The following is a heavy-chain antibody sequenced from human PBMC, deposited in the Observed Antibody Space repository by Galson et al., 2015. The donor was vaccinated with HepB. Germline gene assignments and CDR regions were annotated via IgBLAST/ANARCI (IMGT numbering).Heavy chain of an antibody. CDR3: AAAYGDYAYYFDY. CDR2: ISGSGGST. CDR1: GFTFSSYA. D-gene: IGHD4-17*01. Sequence: SLRLSCAASGFTFSSYAMSWVRQAPGKGLEWVSAISGSGGSTYYADSVKGRFTITRDNSKNTLYLQMNSLRAEDTAVYYCAAAYGDYAYYFDYWGQGTLVTVSS. V-gene: IGHV3-23*01. J-gene: IGHJ4*02.